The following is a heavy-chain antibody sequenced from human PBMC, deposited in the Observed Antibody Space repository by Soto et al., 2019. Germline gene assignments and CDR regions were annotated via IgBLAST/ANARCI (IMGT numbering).Heavy chain of an antibody. CDR3: ARVSPQDTGNPLNYDMWPYGMDV. J-gene: IGHJ6*02. CDR1: GGSISSYY. Sequence: SETLSLTCTVSGGSISSYYWSWIRQPPGKGLEWIGYIYYSGSTNYNPSLKSRVTISVDTSKNQFSLKLSSVTAADTAVYYCARVSPQDTGNPLNYDMWPYGMDVWGQGTTVTVSS. V-gene: IGHV4-59*01. D-gene: IGHD3-9*01. CDR2: IYYSGST.